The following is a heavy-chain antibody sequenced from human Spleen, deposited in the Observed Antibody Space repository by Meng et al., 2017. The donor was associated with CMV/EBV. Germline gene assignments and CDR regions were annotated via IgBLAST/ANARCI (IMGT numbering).Heavy chain of an antibody. V-gene: IGHV3-9*01. CDR2: ISWNSNNI. D-gene: IGHD2/OR15-2a*01. CDR1: GFRFDDYA. J-gene: IGHJ4*02. Sequence: SLRPSCAASGFRFDDYAMHWVRQAPGKGLEWVSGISWNSNNIDYADSVKGRFTISSDNAKSSLYLQINSLRVEDTALYYCAKDTGPFSPTSCYDYWGRGTLVTVSS. CDR3: AKDTGPFSPTSCYDY.